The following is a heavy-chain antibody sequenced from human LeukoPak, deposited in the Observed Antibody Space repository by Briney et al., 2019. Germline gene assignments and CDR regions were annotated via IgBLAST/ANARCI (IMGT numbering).Heavy chain of an antibody. V-gene: IGHV3-7*04. J-gene: IGHJ4*02. CDR1: GFTFSSYW. CDR3: ARDSRGARTGYSNY. D-gene: IGHD3/OR15-3a*01. Sequence: PGGSLRLSCAASGFTFSSYWMSWVRQAPGKGLEWVANIKQDGSEKYYVDSVKGRFTISRDNAKSSLYLQMNSLRAEDTAVYYCARDSRGARTGYSNYWGQGTLVTVSS. CDR2: IKQDGSEK.